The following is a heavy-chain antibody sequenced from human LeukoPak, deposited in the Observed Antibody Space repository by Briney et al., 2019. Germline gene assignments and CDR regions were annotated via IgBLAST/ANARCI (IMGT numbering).Heavy chain of an antibody. CDR1: GYTLTELS. CDR2: FDPEDGET. CDR3: ATDLMNYYDSSGYSLNY. J-gene: IGHJ4*02. D-gene: IGHD3-22*01. Sequence: ASVKVSCKVSGYTLTELSMHWVRQAPGKGLEWMGGFDPEDGETIYAQKFQGRVTMTEDTSTDTAYMELSSLRSEDTAVYYCATDLMNYYDSSGYSLNYWGQGTLVTVSS. V-gene: IGHV1-24*01.